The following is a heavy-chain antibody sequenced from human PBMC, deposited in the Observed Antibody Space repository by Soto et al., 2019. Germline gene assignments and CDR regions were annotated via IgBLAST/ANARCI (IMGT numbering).Heavy chain of an antibody. CDR2: IYYSGNT. Sequence: PSETLSLTCTVSGGSISSGGYYWSSIRQHPGKGLDCIGYIYYSGNTYYNPTLKSRVTISVDTSKNQFSLKLSSVTAADQSMYYCERGPASSIAVAMYWGQGTLVTVS. CDR1: GGSISSGGYY. D-gene: IGHD6-19*01. V-gene: IGHV4-31*03. CDR3: ERGPASSIAVAMY. J-gene: IGHJ4*02.